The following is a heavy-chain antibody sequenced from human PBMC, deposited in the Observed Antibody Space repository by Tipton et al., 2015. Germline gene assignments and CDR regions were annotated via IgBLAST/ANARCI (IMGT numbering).Heavy chain of an antibody. CDR2: IYYTGST. CDR3: APGRRQLFSFDY. D-gene: IGHD3-10*02. V-gene: IGHV4-39*01. Sequence: TLSLTCTVSGDSITISNYYWAWIRQPPGEGPEWIGTIYYTGSTDYNPSLRSRVILFIETSKNQFSLRLSSVTAADTAVYYCAPGRRQLFSFDYWGQGILVTVSS. CDR1: GDSITISNYY. J-gene: IGHJ4*02.